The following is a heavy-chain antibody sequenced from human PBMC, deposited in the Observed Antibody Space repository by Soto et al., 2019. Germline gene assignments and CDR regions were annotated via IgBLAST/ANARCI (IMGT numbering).Heavy chain of an antibody. V-gene: IGHV1-24*01. CDR3: ATKTDCTNGVCYRGWYYYGMDV. CDR2: FDPEDGET. D-gene: IGHD2-8*01. CDR1: GYTLTELS. Sequence: ASVKVSCKVSGYTLTELSMHWVQQAPGKGLEWMGGFDPEDGETIYAQKFQGRVTMTEDTSTDTAYMELSSLRSEDTAVYYCATKTDCTNGVCYRGWYYYGMDVWGQGTTVTVSS. J-gene: IGHJ6*02.